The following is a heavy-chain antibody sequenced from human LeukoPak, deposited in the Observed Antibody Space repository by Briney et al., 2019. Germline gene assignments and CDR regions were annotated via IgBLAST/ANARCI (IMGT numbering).Heavy chain of an antibody. D-gene: IGHD3-22*01. Sequence: SQTLSLTCTVSGGSISSGSYYWSWIRQPAGKGLEWIGRIYTSGSTNYNPSLKSRVTISVDTSKNQFSLKLSSVTAADTAVYYCAREGYYDSSGHAFDIWGQGTMVTVSS. CDR3: AREGYYDSSGHAFDI. V-gene: IGHV4-61*02. CDR2: IYTSGST. J-gene: IGHJ3*02. CDR1: GGSISSGSYY.